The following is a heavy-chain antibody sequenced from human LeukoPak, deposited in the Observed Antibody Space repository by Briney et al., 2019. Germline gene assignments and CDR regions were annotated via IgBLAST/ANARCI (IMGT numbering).Heavy chain of an antibody. V-gene: IGHV4-34*01. CDR1: GGSFSGYY. CDR3: ARDEGYCSGGSCYSEWAFDI. D-gene: IGHD2-15*01. CDR2: IYYSGST. J-gene: IGHJ3*02. Sequence: SETLSLTCAVYGGSFSGYYWSWIRQPPGKGLEWIGSIYYSGSTYYNPSLKSRVTISVDTSKNQFSLKLSSVTAADTAVYYCARDEGYCSGGSCYSEWAFDIWGQGTMVTVSS.